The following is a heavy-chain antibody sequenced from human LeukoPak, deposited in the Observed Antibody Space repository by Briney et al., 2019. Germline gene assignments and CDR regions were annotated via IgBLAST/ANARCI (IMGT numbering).Heavy chain of an antibody. J-gene: IGHJ4*02. CDR2: LSGSGGST. CDR1: GFTFSSYG. V-gene: IGHV3-23*01. Sequence: PGGTLRLSCAASGFTFSSYGMSWVRQAPGKGLEWFSALSGSGGSTYYADSVKGRFTISRDNSKNTLYLQMNSLRAEDTAVYYCAKDRTRIAVAGYFDYWGQGTLVTVSS. D-gene: IGHD6-19*01. CDR3: AKDRTRIAVAGYFDY.